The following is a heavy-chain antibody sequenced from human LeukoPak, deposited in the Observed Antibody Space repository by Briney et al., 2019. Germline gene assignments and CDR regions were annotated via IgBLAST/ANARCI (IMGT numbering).Heavy chain of an antibody. V-gene: IGHV3-21*01. J-gene: IGHJ4*02. CDR1: GFTFSTNT. Sequence: GGSLRLSCAASGFTFSTNTMNWVCQAPGKGLECVSSISTSSTYIYYADSVKGGFTISRDNDKNSVYLQMNTLRAEDTAVYYCARAATEAFDYWGQGTLVTVSS. CDR3: ARAATEAFDY. CDR2: ISTSSTYI.